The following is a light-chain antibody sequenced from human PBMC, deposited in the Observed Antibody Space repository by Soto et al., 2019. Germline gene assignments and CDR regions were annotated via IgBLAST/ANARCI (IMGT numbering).Light chain of an antibody. V-gene: IGKV1-5*01. CDR2: GAS. CDR1: QTLSVW. Sequence: ITESPSTVSASPGDRATIPCRASQTLSVWLAWYQQKPGQAPKLLIYGASSLETGIPSRFSGSGSGTDFTLTISRLQPEDFATYYCQQYGRSPWTFGQGTKVDIK. CDR3: QQYGRSPWT. J-gene: IGKJ1*01.